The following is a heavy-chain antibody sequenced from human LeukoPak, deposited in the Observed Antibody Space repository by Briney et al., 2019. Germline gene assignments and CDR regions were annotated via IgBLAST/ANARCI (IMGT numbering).Heavy chain of an antibody. J-gene: IGHJ4*02. Sequence: GASVKVSCKASGGTFSSYAISWVRQAPGQGLEWMGGIIPIFGTANYAQKFQGRVTITADESTSTAYMELSSLRSEDAAVYYCARDDSMGYYDFWSGYLSLDYWGQGTLVTVSS. V-gene: IGHV1-69*13. CDR2: IIPIFGTA. CDR3: ARDDSMGYYDFWSGYLSLDY. D-gene: IGHD3-3*01. CDR1: GGTFSSYA.